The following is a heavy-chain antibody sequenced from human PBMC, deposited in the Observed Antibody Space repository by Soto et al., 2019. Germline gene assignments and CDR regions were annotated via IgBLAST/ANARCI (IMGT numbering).Heavy chain of an antibody. Sequence: QVQLVQSGAEVKKPGSSVKVSCKASGGTFSSYAISWVRQAPGQGLEWMGGSIPIFGTANYAQKFQGRVTITADESTSPAYMELRSLRSEDKAVYYCARARTTYYYVRSGPYYFDYWGQGNLVTVSS. CDR2: SIPIFGTA. CDR3: ARARTTYYYVRSGPYYFDY. J-gene: IGHJ4*02. CDR1: GGTFSSYA. V-gene: IGHV1-69*01. D-gene: IGHD3-22*01.